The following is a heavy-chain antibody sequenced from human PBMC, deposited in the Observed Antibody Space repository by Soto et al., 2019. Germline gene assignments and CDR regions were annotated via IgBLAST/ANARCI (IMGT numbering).Heavy chain of an antibody. V-gene: IGHV3-74*01. CDR2: INTDGSDT. J-gene: IGHJ6*02. CDR3: ARDALIGNTDYGLDV. D-gene: IGHD2-21*01. CDR1: GFTFSSFW. Sequence: EVQLVESGVGLVQPGGSLRLSCSASGFTFSSFWMHWVRQAPGKGLVWVSRINTDGSDTAYADSVKGRFTISRDNAKSTLYLPVTSLRAEDTAVYYCARDALIGNTDYGLDVWGQGTTVTVSS.